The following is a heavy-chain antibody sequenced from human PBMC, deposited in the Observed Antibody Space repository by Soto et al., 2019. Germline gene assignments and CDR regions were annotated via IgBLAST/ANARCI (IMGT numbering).Heavy chain of an antibody. D-gene: IGHD3-10*01. Sequence: GGSLRLSCAASGFTFSNAWMSWVRPAPGKGLEWVGRIKSKTDGGTTDYAAPVKGRFTIPRDDSKNTLYLQMNSLKTEDTAVYYCTADYYGSGSYRTSYYYYMDVWGKGTTVTVSS. V-gene: IGHV3-15*01. CDR1: GFTFSNAW. CDR3: TADYYGSGSYRTSYYYYMDV. J-gene: IGHJ6*03. CDR2: IKSKTDGGTT.